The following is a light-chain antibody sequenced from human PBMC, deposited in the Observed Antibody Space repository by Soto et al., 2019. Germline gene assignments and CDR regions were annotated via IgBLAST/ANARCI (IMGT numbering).Light chain of an antibody. CDR3: QQVDSFPFT. V-gene: IGKV1-12*02. CDR2: AAS. J-gene: IGKJ5*01. Sequence: DIQMTQSPSSVSASVGDTVTITCRASQGIGSWLAWYQQKPGKAPNLLIYAASTLESGVPSRFSCSGSGTDFTLTINSLQPEDLATYYCQQVDSFPFTFGQGTRLEIK. CDR1: QGIGSW.